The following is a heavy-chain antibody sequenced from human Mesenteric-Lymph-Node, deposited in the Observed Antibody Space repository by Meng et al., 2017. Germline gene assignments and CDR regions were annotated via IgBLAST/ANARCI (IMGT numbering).Heavy chain of an antibody. Sequence: SLKISCAASGFTFDDYAMHWVRQAPGKGLEWFSGISWNSGSIGYADSVKGRFTISRDNAKNSLYLQMNSLRAEETAVYYCAKAPYAATRGVWYFDCWVQGTLVTVSS. CDR1: GFTFDDYA. CDR3: AKAPYAATRGVWYFDC. V-gene: IGHV3-9*01. J-gene: IGHJ4*02. D-gene: IGHD1-26*01. CDR2: ISWNSGSI.